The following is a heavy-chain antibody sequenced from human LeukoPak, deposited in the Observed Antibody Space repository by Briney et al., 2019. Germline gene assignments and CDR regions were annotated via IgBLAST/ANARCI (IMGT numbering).Heavy chain of an antibody. CDR3: ARLDTFGY. CDR1: GGSISSYY. V-gene: IGHV4-59*08. Sequence: SETLSFTCTVSGGSISSYYWSWIRQPPGKGLEWIGYIYYSGSTNYNPSLKSRVTISVDTSKNQFSLKLSSVTAADTAVYYCARLDTFGYWGQGTLVTVSS. J-gene: IGHJ4*02. CDR2: IYYSGST. D-gene: IGHD3/OR15-3a*01.